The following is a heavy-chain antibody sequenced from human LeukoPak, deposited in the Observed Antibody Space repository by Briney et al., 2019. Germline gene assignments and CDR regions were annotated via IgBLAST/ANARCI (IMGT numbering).Heavy chain of an antibody. J-gene: IGHJ3*01. CDR1: GYSFTSNW. D-gene: IGHD3-22*01. V-gene: IGHV5-51*01. CDR3: ARPNITSYYDSRGYDAFDV. CDR2: IYPGDSET. Sequence: GESLKISCKGSGYSFTSNWIGWGRQMPGKGLEWMGIIYPGDSETTYSPSFQGQVTISADKSVNTAYLQWSSLKASDTAMYYCARPNITSYYDSRGYDAFDVWGQGTMVTVYS.